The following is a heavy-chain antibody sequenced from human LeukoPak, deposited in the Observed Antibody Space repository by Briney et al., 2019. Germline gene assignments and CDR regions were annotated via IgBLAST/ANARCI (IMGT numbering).Heavy chain of an antibody. CDR3: ARKPPDY. Sequence: GGSLRLSCAASGFTFSNYWMSWVRQAPGKGLEWVANIKEDGGEKYYVDSVKGRFTISRDNAKNSLYLQMDILRVEDTAVYYCARKPPDYWGQGALVTVSS. V-gene: IGHV3-7*01. J-gene: IGHJ4*02. CDR2: IKEDGGEK. CDR1: GFTFSNYW.